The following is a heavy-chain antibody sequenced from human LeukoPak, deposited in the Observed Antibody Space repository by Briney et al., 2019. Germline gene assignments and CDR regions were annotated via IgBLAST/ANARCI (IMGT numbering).Heavy chain of an antibody. CDR3: ARLGSGYDYNHYCAMDV. D-gene: IGHD5-12*01. CDR2: IYPGDSVS. J-gene: IGHJ6*01. V-gene: IGHV5-51*01. CDR1: GYRFINNW. Sequence: GESLKISCKGSGYRFINNWIGWVRQMPGKGLEWIGIIYPGDSVSRYSPSFEGQVTMSVDKPITTAYLQWSSLKASDTATYYCARLGSGYDYNHYCAMDVWGTGTSVTVS.